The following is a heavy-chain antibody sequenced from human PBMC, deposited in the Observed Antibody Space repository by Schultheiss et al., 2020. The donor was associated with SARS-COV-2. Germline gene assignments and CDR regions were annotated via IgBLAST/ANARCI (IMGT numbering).Heavy chain of an antibody. J-gene: IGHJ6*02. V-gene: IGHV3-23*01. CDR3: TTPTPPPHYYYYGMDV. CDR1: EFTFSSYA. D-gene: IGHD1-14*01. CDR2: ISGSGHNT. Sequence: GGSLRLSCAASEFTFSSYAMHWVRQAPGKGLEWVSAISGSGHNTYYADSVKGRFTISRDNSKNTLYLQMNSLKTEDTAVYYCTTPTPPPHYYYYGMDVWGQGTTVTVS.